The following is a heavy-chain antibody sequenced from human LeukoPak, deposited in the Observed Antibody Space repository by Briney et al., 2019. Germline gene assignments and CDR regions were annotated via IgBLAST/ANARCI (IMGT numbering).Heavy chain of an antibody. J-gene: IGHJ4*02. Sequence: GGSLRLSCAASGFTFSSYAMSWVRQAPGKGLEWVSLISGSGGSAYYADSVKGRFTISRDNSKNTLYLQMNSLRAEDTAVYYCAKEKASFKEKAFDYWGQGTLVTVSS. CDR1: GFTFSSYA. D-gene: IGHD6-6*01. CDR3: AKEKASFKEKAFDY. V-gene: IGHV3-23*01. CDR2: ISGSGGSA.